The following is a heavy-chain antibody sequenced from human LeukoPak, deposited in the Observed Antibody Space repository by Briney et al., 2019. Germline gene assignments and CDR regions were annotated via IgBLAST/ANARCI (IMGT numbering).Heavy chain of an antibody. CDR3: AKIEWLLNYYGMDV. CDR2: ISDSGANT. J-gene: IGHJ6*02. Sequence: GGSLRLSCAASGFTFSTYAMSWVRQAPGKGLEWVSTISDSGANTYYADSVRGRFTISRDNSKNTLYLQMNSLRAEDTAVYYCAKIEWLLNYYGMDVWGQGTTVTVSS. CDR1: GFTFSTYA. V-gene: IGHV3-23*01. D-gene: IGHD3-3*01.